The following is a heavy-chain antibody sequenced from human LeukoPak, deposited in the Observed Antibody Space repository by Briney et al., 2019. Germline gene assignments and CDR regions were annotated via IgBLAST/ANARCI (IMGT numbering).Heavy chain of an antibody. J-gene: IGHJ4*02. CDR3: ASTPGPLVDTAMVN. CDR1: GGTFSSYA. Sequence: ASAKVSCKASGGTFSSYAISWVRQDPGQGLEWMGRIIPILGIANYAQKFQGRVTITADKSTSTAYMELSSLRSEDTAVYYCASTPGPLVDTAMVNWGQGTLVTVSS. CDR2: IIPILGIA. D-gene: IGHD5-18*01. V-gene: IGHV1-69*04.